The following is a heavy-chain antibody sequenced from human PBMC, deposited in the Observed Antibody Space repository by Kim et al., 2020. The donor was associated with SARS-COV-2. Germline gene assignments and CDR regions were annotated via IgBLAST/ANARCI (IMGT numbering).Heavy chain of an antibody. V-gene: IGHV4-31*02. D-gene: IGHD3-3*01. J-gene: IGHJ4*02. Sequence: SLESRVTISVDTSKNQLSLKLSAVTAADTAVYYCARGRITIFGVVTEFDYWGQGTLVTVSS. CDR3: ARGRITIFGVVTEFDY.